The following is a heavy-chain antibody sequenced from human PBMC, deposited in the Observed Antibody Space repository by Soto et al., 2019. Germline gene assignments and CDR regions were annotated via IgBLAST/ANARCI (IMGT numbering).Heavy chain of an antibody. V-gene: IGHV4-39*01. Sequence: QLQLQESGPGLVKPSETLSLTCTVSGGSISSSSYYWGWIRQPPGKGLEWIGSIYYSGSTYYNPSLKSRVTISVDTSKNQFSLKLSSVTAADTAVYYCARNYYGSGSYLDYWGQGTLVTVSS. J-gene: IGHJ4*02. CDR2: IYYSGST. CDR3: ARNYYGSGSYLDY. D-gene: IGHD3-10*01. CDR1: GGSISSSSYY.